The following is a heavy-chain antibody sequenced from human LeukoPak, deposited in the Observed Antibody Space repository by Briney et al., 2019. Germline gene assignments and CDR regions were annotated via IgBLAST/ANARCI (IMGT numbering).Heavy chain of an antibody. CDR1: GFTFSSYS. J-gene: IGHJ4*02. CDR3: AGSRAY. Sequence: GGSLRLSCAASGFTFSSYSMNWVRQAPGKGLEWVSYISSSSSTIYYADSVKGRFTISRDNAKNSLYLQMNSLRAEDTAVYYCAGSRAYWGQGTLVTVSS. CDR2: ISSSSSTI. V-gene: IGHV3-48*04.